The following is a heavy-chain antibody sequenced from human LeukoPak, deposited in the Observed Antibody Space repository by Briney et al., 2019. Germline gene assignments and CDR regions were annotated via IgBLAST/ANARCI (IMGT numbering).Heavy chain of an antibody. CDR1: GITLSNYG. V-gene: IGHV3-23*01. CDR3: AKRGVVIRVILVGFHKEAYYFES. Sequence: GSLRLSCAVSGITLSNYGMSWVRQAPGRGLEWVAGISGSGGGTRYAGSVKGRFTISRDNPKNTLYLQMNSLRAEDTAVYFCAKRGVVIRVILVGFHKEAYYFESWGQGALVTVSS. CDR2: ISGSGGGT. J-gene: IGHJ4*02. D-gene: IGHD3/OR15-3a*01.